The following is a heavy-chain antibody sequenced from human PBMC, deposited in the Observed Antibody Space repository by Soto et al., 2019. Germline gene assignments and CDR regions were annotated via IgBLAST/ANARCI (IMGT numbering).Heavy chain of an antibody. V-gene: IGHV3-23*01. CDR2: ISGSGGGT. CDR1: GFTSSSHA. J-gene: IGHJ5*02. CDR3: AKDSDYDDFLLNWFDP. Sequence: GGSLRLSCAGSGFTSSSHAMSSARQAPGKGLEWVSAISGSGGGTYYADSVKGRFTISRDNSRNTLYLQMNILRAEDTAVYYCAKDSDYDDFLLNWFDPSGQGTLVTVSS. D-gene: IGHD4-17*01.